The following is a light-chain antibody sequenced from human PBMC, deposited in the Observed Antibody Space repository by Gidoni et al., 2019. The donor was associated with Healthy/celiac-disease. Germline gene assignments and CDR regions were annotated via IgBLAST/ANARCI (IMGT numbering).Light chain of an antibody. CDR1: QSVSSN. V-gene: IGKV3-15*01. CDR2: VAA. CDR3: QQYNNWLLLT. J-gene: IGKJ4*01. Sequence: EIVMTQSPATLSVSPGERATLSCRASQSVSSNLAWYQQKPGQAPMLLIYVAATRATGIPARVSGSGSGTEFTLTISSMQSEDFAVYYCQQYNNWLLLTFGGGTKVEIK.